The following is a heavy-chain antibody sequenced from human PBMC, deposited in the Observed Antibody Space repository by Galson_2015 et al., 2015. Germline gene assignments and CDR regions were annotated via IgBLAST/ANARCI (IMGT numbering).Heavy chain of an antibody. CDR2: ISGSGGST. V-gene: IGHV3-23*01. CDR1: RFTFSSYA. J-gene: IGHJ4*02. Sequence: SLRLSCAASRFTFSSYAMNWVRQTPGKGLEWVSSISGSGGSTFYADSVKGRFTISRDKSKNTLYLRMNSLRAEDTALYYCAVNLCGGDCYSGFESWGQGTLVTVSS. CDR3: AVNLCGGDCYSGFES. D-gene: IGHD2-21*02.